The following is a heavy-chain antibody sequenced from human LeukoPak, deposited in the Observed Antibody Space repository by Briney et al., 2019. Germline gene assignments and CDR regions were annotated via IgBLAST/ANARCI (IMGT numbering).Heavy chain of an antibody. V-gene: IGHV1-46*01. CDR1: GYTFTTYY. Sequence: ASVKVSCKASGYTFTTYYIHWVRQAPGQGLEWMGMINPSGFTTTYAQKFQGRVAMTRDMSTSTVYMQLSSLRSGDTAVYYCARDLKGYSDSSGYLPLGYWGQGTLVTVSS. CDR2: INPSGFTT. CDR3: ARDLKGYSDSSGYLPLGY. J-gene: IGHJ4*02. D-gene: IGHD3-22*01.